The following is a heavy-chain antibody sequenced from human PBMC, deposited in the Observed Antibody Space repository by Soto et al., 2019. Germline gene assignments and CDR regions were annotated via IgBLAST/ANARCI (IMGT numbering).Heavy chain of an antibody. CDR1: GFTFISYA. CDR3: ARDVVRGYSYGYVGYYYYGMDV. CDR2: ISYDGSNK. J-gene: IGHJ6*02. D-gene: IGHD5-18*01. V-gene: IGHV3-30-3*01. Sequence: PGGSLRLSCAASGFTFISYAMHWVRQAPGKGLEWVAVISYDGSNKYYADSVKGRFTISRDNSKNTLYLQMNSLRAEDTAVYYCARDVVRGYSYGYVGYYYYGMDVWGQGTTVTVSS.